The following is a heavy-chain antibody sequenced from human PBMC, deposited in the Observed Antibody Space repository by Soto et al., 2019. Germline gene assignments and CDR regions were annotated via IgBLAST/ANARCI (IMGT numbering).Heavy chain of an antibody. D-gene: IGHD3-10*01. CDR3: AKEDRGEGYYYYYGMDV. J-gene: IGHJ6*02. Sequence: LRLSCAASGFTFSSYGMHWVRQAPGKGLEWVAVISYDGSNKYYADSVKGRFTISRDNSKNTLYLQMNSLRAEDTAVYYCAKEDRGEGYYYYYGMDVWGQRTTVTVSS. V-gene: IGHV3-30*18. CDR2: ISYDGSNK. CDR1: GFTFSSYG.